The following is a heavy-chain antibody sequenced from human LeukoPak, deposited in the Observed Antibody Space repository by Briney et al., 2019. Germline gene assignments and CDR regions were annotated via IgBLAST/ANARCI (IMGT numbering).Heavy chain of an antibody. J-gene: IGHJ3*02. V-gene: IGHV3-23*01. CDR1: GFTFSSFA. CDR3: AKGVVGATRNDAFDI. CDR2: ISGSGGST. D-gene: IGHD1-26*01. Sequence: GGSLRLSCAASGFTFSSFAMHWVRQAPGKGLEWVSAISGSGGSTYYADSVKGRFTISRDNSKNTLYLQMNSLRAEDTAVYYCAKGVVGATRNDAFDIWGQGTMVTVSS.